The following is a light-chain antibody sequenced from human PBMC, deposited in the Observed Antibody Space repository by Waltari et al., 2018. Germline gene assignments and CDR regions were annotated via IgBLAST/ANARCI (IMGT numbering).Light chain of an antibody. Sequence: CRASRVVTSTPLAWYQQKPGQAPRLLIYGTFNRATGIPDRFSGSGSATDFTLTISRLEPEDFAVYYCEQYDGSVVTFGGGTKVEIK. CDR2: GTF. CDR1: RVVTSTP. J-gene: IGKJ4*01. CDR3: EQYDGSVVT. V-gene: IGKV3-20*01.